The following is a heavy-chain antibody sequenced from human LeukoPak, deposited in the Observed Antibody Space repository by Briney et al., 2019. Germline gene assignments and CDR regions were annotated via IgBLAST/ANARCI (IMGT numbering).Heavy chain of an antibody. V-gene: IGHV4-34*01. D-gene: IGHD6-19*01. CDR1: GGSFSGYY. CDR3: ARTAAKGSSGWYHTWFDP. J-gene: IGHJ5*02. CDR2: INHSGST. Sequence: SETLSLTCAVYGGSFSGYYWSWIRHPPGKGLEWIGEINHSGSTNYNPSLKSRVTISVDTSKNQFSLKLSSVTAADTAVYYCARTAAKGSSGWYHTWFDPWGQGTLVTVSS.